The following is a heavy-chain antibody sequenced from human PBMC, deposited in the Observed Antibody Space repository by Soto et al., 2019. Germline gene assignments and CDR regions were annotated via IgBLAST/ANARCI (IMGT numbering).Heavy chain of an antibody. CDR1: GFTFSSFA. D-gene: IGHD6-19*01. CDR2: ITSSSTYI. J-gene: IGHJ4*02. V-gene: IGHV3-21*01. CDR3: ARAPRGGGWFVDY. Sequence: EVQLVEFGGGLVKPGGSLRLSCAASGFTFSSFAMSWVRQAPGKGLEWVSSITSSSTYIYYADSVKGRFTISRDNAKNSLYLQRNSLRAEDKAVYYCARAPRGGGWFVDYWGQGTLVTVSS.